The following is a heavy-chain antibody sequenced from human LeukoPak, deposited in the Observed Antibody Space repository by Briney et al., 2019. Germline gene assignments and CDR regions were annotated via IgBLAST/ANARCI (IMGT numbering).Heavy chain of an antibody. V-gene: IGHV3-21*01. J-gene: IGHJ4*02. Sequence: GGSLRLSCAASRFTLSSHSMNWARQAPGKGLEWVSSISSSSSYIYYSDSVKGRFTISRDNARNSLYLQMNSLRAEDTAVYYCARAAENYGGRFDSWGQGTLVTVSS. D-gene: IGHD3-16*01. CDR2: ISSSSSYI. CDR3: ARAAENYGGRFDS. CDR1: RFTLSSHS.